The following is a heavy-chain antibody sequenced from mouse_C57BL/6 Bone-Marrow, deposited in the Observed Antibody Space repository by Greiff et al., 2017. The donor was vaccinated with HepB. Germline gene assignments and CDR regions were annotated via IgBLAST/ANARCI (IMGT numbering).Heavy chain of an antibody. CDR3: ARPRDYYGSSFSY. CDR2: ISSGSSTI. CDR1: GFTFSDYG. Sequence: EVQLVESGGGLVKPGGSLKLSCAASGFTFSDYGMHWVRQAPEKGLEWVAYISSGSSTIYYADTVKGRFTISRDNAKNTLFLQMTSLRSEDTAMYYCARPRDYYGSSFSYWGQGTLVTVSA. J-gene: IGHJ3*01. D-gene: IGHD1-1*01. V-gene: IGHV5-17*01.